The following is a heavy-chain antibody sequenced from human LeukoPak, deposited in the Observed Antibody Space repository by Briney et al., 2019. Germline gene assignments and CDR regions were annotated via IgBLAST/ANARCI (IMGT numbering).Heavy chain of an antibody. J-gene: IGHJ6*03. CDR1: GCTFSSYA. CDR2: IIPICGTA. CDR3: ARGITIFRARGYMDV. V-gene: IGHV1-69*06. D-gene: IGHD3-3*01. Sequence: GASVKVSCTASGCTFSSYAMSWVRQAPGQGLEWMGGIIPICGTAYYAQTFKGRVTISADNSTNTAYIEMNSLRSEDTAVYYCARGITIFRARGYMDVWGKGTTVTVSS.